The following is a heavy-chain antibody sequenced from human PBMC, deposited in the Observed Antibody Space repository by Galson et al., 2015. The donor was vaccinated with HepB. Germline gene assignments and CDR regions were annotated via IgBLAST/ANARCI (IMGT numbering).Heavy chain of an antibody. V-gene: IGHV1-18*01. J-gene: IGHJ5*02. D-gene: IGHD2-15*01. CDR2: ISPYHRST. CDR1: GYTFSTYS. CDR3: ARGALVLVVGATQNNWFDP. Sequence: SVKVSCKASGYTFSTYSIAWVRQAPGQGLEWMGWISPYHRSTNYTQKFQGRVTMTTDTPTSTAYMELRSLRSDDTAVYYCARGALVLVVGATQNNWFDPWGQGTLVTVSS.